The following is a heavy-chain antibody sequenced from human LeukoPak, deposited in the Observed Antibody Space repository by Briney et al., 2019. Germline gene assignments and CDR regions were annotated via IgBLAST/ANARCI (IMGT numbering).Heavy chain of an antibody. J-gene: IGHJ4*02. D-gene: IGHD6-19*01. Sequence: PSETLSLTRTVSGDSVSSYYWSWIRQPPGKGLRWIGYIYYGGSTNYNPSLKSRVTVSVDSSKNQFSLRLTSVTAADTALYYCARGSDSSGWRRFDYWGQGILVTVSS. CDR2: IYYGGST. CDR3: ARGSDSSGWRRFDY. CDR1: GDSVSSYY. V-gene: IGHV4-59*02.